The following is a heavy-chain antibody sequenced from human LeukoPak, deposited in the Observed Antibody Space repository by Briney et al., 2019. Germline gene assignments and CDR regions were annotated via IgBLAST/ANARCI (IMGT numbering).Heavy chain of an antibody. CDR1: GFTFSSYA. D-gene: IGHD3-10*01. CDR2: IWYDGSNK. CDR3: ARGTRVQLPRYYYHGLAL. Sequence: GRSLRLSCAASGFTFSSYAMHWVRQAPGKGLEWVAVIWYDGSNKYYADSVKGRFTISRDNSKNTLYLQMNDLAVEDTAVYFCARGTRVQLPRYYYHGLALWGQGTTVIVSS. J-gene: IGHJ6*02. V-gene: IGHV3-33*08.